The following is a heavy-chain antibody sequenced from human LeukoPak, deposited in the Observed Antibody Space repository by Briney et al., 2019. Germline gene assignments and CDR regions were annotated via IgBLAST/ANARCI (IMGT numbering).Heavy chain of an antibody. J-gene: IGHJ3*02. CDR3: AVEGFDI. V-gene: IGHV3-23*01. CDR2: ISNSGGIS. CDR1: GLTFRRYA. Sequence: SGGSLRLSCAVSGLTFRRYAINWVRQPPGKGLEWVSIISNSGGISVYADSVKGRFTISRDNSKNTLYLQMSSLRAEDTAVYYCAVEGFDIWGHGTMVTVSS. D-gene: IGHD1-1*01.